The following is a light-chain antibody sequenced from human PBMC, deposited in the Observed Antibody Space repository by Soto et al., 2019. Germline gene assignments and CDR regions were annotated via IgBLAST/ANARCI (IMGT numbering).Light chain of an antibody. Sequence: EIVMTQSPATLSVSPGERATLSCRASHSVSSNFARSPQKPGQAPRLLIYGASTKATGIPARFSGSGSGTEFTLNISSLQSEDVAVYYCQQYNNWPPWTFGQGTKVEIK. CDR1: HSVSSN. CDR3: QQYNNWPPWT. CDR2: GAS. V-gene: IGKV3-15*01. J-gene: IGKJ1*01.